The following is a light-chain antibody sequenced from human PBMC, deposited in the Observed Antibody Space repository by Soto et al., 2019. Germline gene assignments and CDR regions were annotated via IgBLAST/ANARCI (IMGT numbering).Light chain of an antibody. CDR3: CSYAGSYTHV. Sequence: QSALTQPRSVSGSPGQSVTISCTGTSSDVGTYTYVSWYQQHPGKAPKLIIYDVIKRPSGVPDRFSGSKSGNTASLTISGLQAEDAADYYCCSYAGSYTHVFGTGTKLTVL. CDR1: SSDVGTYTY. J-gene: IGLJ1*01. CDR2: DVI. V-gene: IGLV2-11*01.